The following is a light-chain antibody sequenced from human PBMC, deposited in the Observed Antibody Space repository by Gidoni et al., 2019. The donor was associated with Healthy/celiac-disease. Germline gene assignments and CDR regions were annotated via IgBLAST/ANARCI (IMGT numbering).Light chain of an antibody. J-gene: IGLJ2*01. CDR2: DVS. CDR3: CSYAGSYTL. CDR1: SSDVGGYNY. Sequence: SPGQSVTISCTGTSSDVGGYNYVSWYQQHPGKAPKLMIYDVSKRPSGVPDRFSGSKSGNTASLTISGLQAEDEADYYCCSYAGSYTLFGGGTKLTVL. V-gene: IGLV2-11*01.